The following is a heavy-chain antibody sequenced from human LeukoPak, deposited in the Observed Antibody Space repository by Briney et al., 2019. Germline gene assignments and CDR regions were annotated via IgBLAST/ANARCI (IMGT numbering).Heavy chain of an antibody. CDR2: INSDGNST. D-gene: IGHD6-19*01. Sequence: PGGSLRLSCAASGFTFRSHWMHWVRRVPGKGVVWVSRINSDGNSTSYADSVKGRFTISRDNAKNTLYLQMNSLRVEDTAVYYCARVFFGGWYEHWGQGTLVTVSS. CDR3: ARVFFGGWYEH. J-gene: IGHJ1*01. CDR1: GFTFRSHW. V-gene: IGHV3-74*01.